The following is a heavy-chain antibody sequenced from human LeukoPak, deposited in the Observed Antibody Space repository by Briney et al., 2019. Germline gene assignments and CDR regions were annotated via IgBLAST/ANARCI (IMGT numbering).Heavy chain of an antibody. Sequence: PGGSLRLSCAASGFTFSSYGMHWVRQAPGQGLEWMGCISAYNGNTHYAQHLQRRVTMTTDTSTSTAYMELKSLRSDDTAVYYCARGGHRRYYYTSGSAFDPWGQGTLVTVSS. CDR2: ISAYNGNT. J-gene: IGHJ5*02. CDR3: ARGGHRRYYYTSGSAFDP. D-gene: IGHD3-10*01. CDR1: GFTFSSYG. V-gene: IGHV1-18*01.